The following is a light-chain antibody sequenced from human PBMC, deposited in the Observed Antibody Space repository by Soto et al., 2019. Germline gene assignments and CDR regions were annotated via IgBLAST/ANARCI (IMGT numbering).Light chain of an antibody. J-gene: IGKJ1*01. V-gene: IGKV1-5*03. CDR3: QQYSGYSRT. Sequence: DIHMTQSPSTLSASVGDRVTITFRASQSISSWLAWYQQKPGKAPNLLIYKASRLHSGVSSRFSGSESGTEFTLTISSLQPDHFATYYCQQYSGYSRTFGQGTKVDIK. CDR1: QSISSW. CDR2: KAS.